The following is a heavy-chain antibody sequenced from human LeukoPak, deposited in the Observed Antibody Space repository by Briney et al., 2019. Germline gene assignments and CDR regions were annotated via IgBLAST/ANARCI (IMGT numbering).Heavy chain of an antibody. D-gene: IGHD6-13*01. CDR2: INSDGSRT. V-gene: IGHV3-74*01. Sequence: GGSLRLSCAASGFTFSSYWMHWVRQAPGKGLVWVSRINSDGSRTNYADSVKGRFTISRDNAKNTLYLQMNSLRAEDTAVYYCARDVVAAAGIDYWGQGTLVTVSS. CDR1: GFTFSSYW. CDR3: ARDVVAAAGIDY. J-gene: IGHJ4*02.